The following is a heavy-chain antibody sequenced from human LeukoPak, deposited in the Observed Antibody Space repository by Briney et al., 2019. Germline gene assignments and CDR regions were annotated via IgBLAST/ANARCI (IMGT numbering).Heavy chain of an antibody. CDR1: GFTFSNYA. Sequence: PGGSLRLSCATSGFTFSNYAMGWVRQAPGKGLEWVSGISGSAGSTYYADSVKGRFTLSRDNSKNTLYLQMNSLRAEDTAVYYCSRGRYCSSTSCYIDYWGQGTLVTVAS. V-gene: IGHV3-23*01. CDR2: ISGSAGST. J-gene: IGHJ4*02. D-gene: IGHD2-2*02. CDR3: SRGRYCSSTSCYIDY.